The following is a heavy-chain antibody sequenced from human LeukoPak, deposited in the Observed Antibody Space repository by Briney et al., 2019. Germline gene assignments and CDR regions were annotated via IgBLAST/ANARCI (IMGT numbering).Heavy chain of an antibody. CDR1: GFTFDDYA. V-gene: IGHV3-9*01. D-gene: IGHD6-6*01. J-gene: IGHJ4*02. CDR3: AKDKRDLEYSSSSGSFDY. Sequence: PGRSLRLSCAASGFTFDDYAMHWVRQAPGKGLEWVSGISWNSGSIGYADSVKGRFTISRDNAKNSLYLQMNSLRAEDTALYYCAKDKRDLEYSSSSGSFDYWGQGTLVTVSS. CDR2: ISWNSGSI.